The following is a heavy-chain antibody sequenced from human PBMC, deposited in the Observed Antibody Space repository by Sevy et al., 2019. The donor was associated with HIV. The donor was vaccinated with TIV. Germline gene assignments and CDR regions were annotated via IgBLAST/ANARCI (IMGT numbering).Heavy chain of an antibody. CDR2: INQNGSAK. J-gene: IGHJ4*02. Sequence: GGSLRLSCAASGFTFSNYWMTWFRQAPGKGLEWVANINQNGSAKNYVDSVKGRFIISRDNAKKSLYLQMNSLRVEDTAIYYCANHVNGVYWGQGALVTVSS. V-gene: IGHV3-7*01. D-gene: IGHD2-8*01. CDR3: ANHVNGVY. CDR1: GFTFSNYW.